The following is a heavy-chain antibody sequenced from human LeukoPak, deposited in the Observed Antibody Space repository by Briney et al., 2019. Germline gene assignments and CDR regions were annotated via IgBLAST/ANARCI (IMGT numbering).Heavy chain of an antibody. CDR1: GYTFTSYG. Sequence: ASVKVSCKASGYTFTSYGISWVRQAPGQGLEWMGWISAYNGNTNYAQKLQGRVTMTIDTSTSTAYMELRSLRSDDTAVYYCARDRVPAATGLGAFDIWGQGTMVTVSS. CDR3: ARDRVPAATGLGAFDI. CDR2: ISAYNGNT. J-gene: IGHJ3*02. V-gene: IGHV1-18*01. D-gene: IGHD2-2*01.